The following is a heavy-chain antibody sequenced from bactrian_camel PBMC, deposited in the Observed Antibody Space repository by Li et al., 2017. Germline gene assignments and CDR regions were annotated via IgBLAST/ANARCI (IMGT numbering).Heavy chain of an antibody. CDR3: EARAGRFSSDHGMHPSRFQY. D-gene: IGHD4*01. V-gene: IGHV3S53*01. J-gene: IGHJ4*01. Sequence: VQLVESGGGSVQAGGSLRLSCAGSTNTACMAWFRQRPGKEREGVAAIGSDGSTTYADSVKGRFTISKDNAKNILYLQMNSLTPEDTAMYYCEARAGRFSSDHGMHPSRFQYWGRGTQVTVS. CDR2: IGSDGST. CDR1: TNTAC.